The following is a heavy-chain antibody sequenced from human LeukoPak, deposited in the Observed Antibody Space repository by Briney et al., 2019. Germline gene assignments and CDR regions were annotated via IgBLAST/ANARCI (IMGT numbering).Heavy chain of an antibody. CDR1: GGSISSHY. J-gene: IGHJ6*03. D-gene: IGHD4-17*01. CDR2: IYYSGST. V-gene: IGHV4-59*11. Sequence: PSETLSLTCTVSGGSISSHYWSWIRQPPGKGLEWIGYIYYSGSTNYNPSLKSRVTISVDTSKNQFSLKLSSVTAADTAVYYCARVPYYGDYGSYYYYYYMDVWGKGTTVTVSS. CDR3: ARVPYYGDYGSYYYYYYMDV.